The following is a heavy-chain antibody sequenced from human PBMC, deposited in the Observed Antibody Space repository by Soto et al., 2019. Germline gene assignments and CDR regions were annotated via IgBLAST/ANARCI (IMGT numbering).Heavy chain of an antibody. Sequence: GSLRLSCAASGFTFSKYWMNWVRQAPGKGLEWVAIIQQDGSTKAYEDSVKGRFTISRDNAQNSLYLQMNSLRAEDTAVYFCARDLGFYTLDYWGQGTPVTVSS. CDR1: GFTFSKYW. V-gene: IGHV3-7*01. D-gene: IGHD6-25*01. J-gene: IGHJ4*02. CDR3: ARDLGFYTLDY. CDR2: IQQDGSTK.